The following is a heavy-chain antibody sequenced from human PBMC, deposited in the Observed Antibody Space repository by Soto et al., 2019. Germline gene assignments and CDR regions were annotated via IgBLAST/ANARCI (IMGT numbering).Heavy chain of an antibody. CDR3: AMDLYGGSSRFDF. CDR2: ISSDGSNK. Sequence: QVQLVESGGGVVQPGRSLRLSCAASGFTFSSNGIHWVRQAPGKGLEWVAVISSDGSNKYYADSVKGRFTISRDNSKNPLYLPMNRLRAEDTAVYYCAMDLYGGSSRFDFWGQGTLVTVSS. CDR1: GFTFSSNG. D-gene: IGHD2-15*01. V-gene: IGHV3-30*03. J-gene: IGHJ4*02.